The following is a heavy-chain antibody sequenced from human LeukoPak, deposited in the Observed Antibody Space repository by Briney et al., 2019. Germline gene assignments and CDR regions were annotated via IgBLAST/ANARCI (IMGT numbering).Heavy chain of an antibody. J-gene: IGHJ5*02. CDR2: IYYSGST. V-gene: IGHV4-59*01. CDR1: GGSISSYY. CDR3: ARVLRAYDYVWGSYRTDNWFDP. D-gene: IGHD3-16*02. Sequence: SETLSLTCTVSGGSISSYYWRWIRQPPGKGLEWVGYIYYSGSTNYNPSLKSRVTISVDTSKTQFSPKLSSVTAADTAVYYCARVLRAYDYVWGSYRTDNWFDPWGQGTLVTVSS.